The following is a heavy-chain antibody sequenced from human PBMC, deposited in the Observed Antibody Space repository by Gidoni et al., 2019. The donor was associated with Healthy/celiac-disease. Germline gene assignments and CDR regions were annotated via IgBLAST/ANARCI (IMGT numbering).Heavy chain of an antibody. CDR1: GFTFDDYA. J-gene: IGHJ5*02. CDR2: ISWNSGSI. D-gene: IGHD2-15*01. CDR3: AKDANYCSGGSCYFNWFDP. V-gene: IGHV3-9*01. Sequence: EVQLVESGGGLVQPGRSLRLSCAASGFTFDDYALPWVRQAPGKGLECVSGISWNSGSIGYADSVKGRFTISRDNAKNSLYLQMNSLRAEDTALYYCAKDANYCSGGSCYFNWFDPWGQGTLVTVSS.